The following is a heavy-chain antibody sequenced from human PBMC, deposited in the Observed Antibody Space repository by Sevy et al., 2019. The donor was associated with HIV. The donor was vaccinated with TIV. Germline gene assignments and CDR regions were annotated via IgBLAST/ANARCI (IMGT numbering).Heavy chain of an antibody. D-gene: IGHD4-17*01. CDR1: GFTFSTYA. V-gene: IGHV3-11*06. J-gene: IGHJ4*02. CDR2: ISSGSSYT. Sequence: GGSLRLSCLASGFTFSTYAMSWVRQAPGKGLEWVSYISSGSSYTNYADSVKGRFTISRDNAKNLLYLEMNNLRAEDTAVYYCARDRRNYGGQYFDYWGQGTLVTVSS. CDR3: ARDRRNYGGQYFDY.